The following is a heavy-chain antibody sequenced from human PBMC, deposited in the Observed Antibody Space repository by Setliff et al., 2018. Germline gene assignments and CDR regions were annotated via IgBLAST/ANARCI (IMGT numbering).Heavy chain of an antibody. V-gene: IGHV3-20*04. Sequence: PGGSLRLSCAASGFTFDDYGMSWVRQAPGKGLEWVSGIKWSGASTGYADSVKGRFTISRDNAKNSLYLQMNSLRAEDTAFYYCARDREGDGNYYMDVWGKGTTVTVSS. CDR3: ARDREGDGNYYMDV. CDR2: IKWSGAST. CDR1: GFTFDDYG. D-gene: IGHD1-1*01. J-gene: IGHJ6*03.